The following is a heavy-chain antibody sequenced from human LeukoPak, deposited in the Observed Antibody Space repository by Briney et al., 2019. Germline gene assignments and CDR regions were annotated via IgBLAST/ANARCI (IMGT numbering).Heavy chain of an antibody. V-gene: IGHV1-69*13. CDR2: IIPIFGTA. D-gene: IGHD3-3*01. CDR1: GGTFSSYA. CDR3: ARTPSYYDFWSGYDWFDP. J-gene: IGHJ5*02. Sequence: SVNVSFKASGGTFSSYAISWVRQAPGQGLEWMGGIIPIFGTANYAQKFQGRVTITADESTSTAYMELSSLRSEDTAVYYCARTPSYYDFWSGYDWFDPWGQGTLVTVSS.